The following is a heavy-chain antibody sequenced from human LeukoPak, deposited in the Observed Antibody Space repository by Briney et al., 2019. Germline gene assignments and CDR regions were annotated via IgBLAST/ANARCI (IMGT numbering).Heavy chain of an antibody. CDR2: INPNSGGT. CDR1: GYTFTGYQ. J-gene: IGHJ4*02. CDR3: GRGPTIIAASN. D-gene: IGHD5-12*01. Sequence: ASVKVSCKASGYTFTGYQLHWVRQAPGQGLEWMGWINPNSGGTNYAQNFQGRVTMTRDTSITTAYMELSSLRFDDTAVYYCGRGPTIIAASNWGQGTLVTVSS. V-gene: IGHV1-2*02.